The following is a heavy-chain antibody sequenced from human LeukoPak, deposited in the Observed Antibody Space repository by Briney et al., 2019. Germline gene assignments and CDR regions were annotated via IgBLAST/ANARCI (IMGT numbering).Heavy chain of an antibody. CDR2: ISHAGSNE. J-gene: IGHJ6*04. CDR1: GFIFSSHG. CDR3: AKAYGDYRGMDV. Sequence: PGKSLRLSCAASGFIFSSHGMHWIRQAPGKGLEWMALISHAGSNEYYAASVKGRFTISRDNSKNTLYLQMNSLRAEDTAVYYCAKAYGDYRGMDVWGKGTTVTVSS. V-gene: IGHV3-30*18. D-gene: IGHD4-17*01.